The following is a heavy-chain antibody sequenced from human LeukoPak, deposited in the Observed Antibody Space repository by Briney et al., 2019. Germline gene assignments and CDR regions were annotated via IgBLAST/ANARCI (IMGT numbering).Heavy chain of an antibody. D-gene: IGHD4-23*01. CDR2: IYISGST. CDR1: GGSISSGSYY. Sequence: SETLSLTCTVPGGSISSGSYYWTWIRQPAGKGLEWIGRIYISGSTNYNPALKSRVTISVDTSKNQLSLKLSSVTAADTAVYYCAGTSTVVTREAFDIWGQGTMVTVSS. CDR3: AGTSTVVTREAFDI. J-gene: IGHJ3*02. V-gene: IGHV4-61*02.